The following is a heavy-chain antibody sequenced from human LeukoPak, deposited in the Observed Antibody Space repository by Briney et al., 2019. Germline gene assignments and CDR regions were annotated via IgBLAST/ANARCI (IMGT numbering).Heavy chain of an antibody. V-gene: IGHV1-46*01. D-gene: IGHD2-2*01. CDR1: GYTFTSYY. J-gene: IGHJ6*03. CDR3: ARDREDIVVVPAATSNYYYYYYMDV. Sequence: GASVKVSCKASGYTFTSYYMHWVRQAPGQGLEWMGIINPSGGSTSYAQKFQGRVTMTRDMSTSTVYMELSSLRSEDTAVYYCARDREDIVVVPAATSNYYYYYYMDVWGKGTTVTISS. CDR2: INPSGGST.